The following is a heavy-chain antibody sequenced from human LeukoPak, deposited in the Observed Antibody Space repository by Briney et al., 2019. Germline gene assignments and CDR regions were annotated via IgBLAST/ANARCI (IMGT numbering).Heavy chain of an antibody. CDR3: AKDRTRLDY. CDR2: ISGSGGAT. V-gene: IGHV3-23*01. J-gene: IGHJ4*02. Sequence: GGSLRLSCAASGFTFTSFAMTWVREAPGKGLGWVSAISGSGGATYYADSVKGRFTFSRDNSKNTLYLQMDSLRAEDTAVYYCAKDRTRLDYWGQGTLVTVSS. CDR1: GFTFTSFA.